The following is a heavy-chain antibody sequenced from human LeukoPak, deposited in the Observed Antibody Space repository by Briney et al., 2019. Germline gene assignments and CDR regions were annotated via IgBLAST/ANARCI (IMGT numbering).Heavy chain of an antibody. CDR1: GYIFTSYF. CDR2: INPSGGST. V-gene: IGHV1-46*01. Sequence: GASVKVSCKASGYIFTSYFMHWVRQAPGQGLEWMGLINPSGGSTSYAQKFQGRVTMTRDMSTSTVYMELSSLRSEDTAVYYCAREIRTMGYMDVWGKGTTVTVSS. J-gene: IGHJ6*03. CDR3: AREIRTMGYMDV. D-gene: IGHD3-10*01.